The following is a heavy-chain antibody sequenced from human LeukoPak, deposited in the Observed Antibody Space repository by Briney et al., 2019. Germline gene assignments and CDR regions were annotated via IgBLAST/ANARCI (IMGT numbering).Heavy chain of an antibody. V-gene: IGHV4-30-4*07. J-gene: IGHJ3*02. Sequence: SETLSLTCAVSGGSISSGSYSWGWIRQPPGKGLEWIGYFFYTGNTYYNASLKSRVTISVDTSKNQFSLKVSSVTAADTAVHYCTRGAGSTTSNDAFDIWGQGTMVTVSS. CDR1: GGSISSGSYS. CDR2: FFYTGNT. CDR3: TRGAGSTTSNDAFDI. D-gene: IGHD1-1*01.